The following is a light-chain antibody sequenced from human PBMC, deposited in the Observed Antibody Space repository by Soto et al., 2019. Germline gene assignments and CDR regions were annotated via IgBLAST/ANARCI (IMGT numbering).Light chain of an antibody. Sequence: DIVMTQTPISLSVTPGQPTSISCKSSQSLLHSDGKTYLSWYLQKPGQPPQLLISEVSNRFSGVPDRFSGSGSGTDFTRKISRVEADDVGVYYCMQSLELPRTFGQGTKVEIK. CDR1: QSLLHSDGKTY. CDR3: MQSLELPRT. CDR2: EVS. J-gene: IGKJ1*01. V-gene: IGKV2D-29*01.